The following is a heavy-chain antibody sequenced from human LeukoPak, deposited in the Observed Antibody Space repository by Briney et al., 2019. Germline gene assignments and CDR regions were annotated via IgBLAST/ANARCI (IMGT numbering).Heavy chain of an antibody. CDR1: GFTFTNYW. J-gene: IGHJ4*02. CDR2: IKQDGSEK. D-gene: IGHD3-3*01. CDR3: ARALRFLETYFDY. Sequence: GGSLRLSCAASGFTFTNYWMNWVRQAPGKGLEWVANIKQDGSEKYYVDSVKGRFTISRDNAKNSLYLQMNSLRAEDTAVYYCARALRFLETYFDYWGQGTLVTVSS. V-gene: IGHV3-7*01.